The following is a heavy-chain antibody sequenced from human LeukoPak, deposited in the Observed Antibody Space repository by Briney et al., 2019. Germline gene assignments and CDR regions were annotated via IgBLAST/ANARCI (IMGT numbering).Heavy chain of an antibody. CDR2: IYYSGST. J-gene: IGHJ4*02. Sequence: SETLSLTCTVSGDSISSGDYYWTWIRQHPGKGLEWIGCIYYSGSTYYNLSLKSRVIISADTSKNHFSLKLSSVTAADAAVYYCARVREATIAPFFDYWGQGILVTVSS. V-gene: IGHV4-31*03. CDR3: ARVREATIAPFFDY. CDR1: GDSISSGDYY. D-gene: IGHD6-13*01.